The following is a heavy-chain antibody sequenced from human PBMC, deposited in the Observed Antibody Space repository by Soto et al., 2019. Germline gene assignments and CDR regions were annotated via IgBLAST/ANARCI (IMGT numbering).Heavy chain of an antibody. CDR2: IVPVFGGT. CDR3: ARKGAAASWPHGFDM. CDR1: GGTHP. Sequence: QMQLVQSGAEVKKPGSSVRVSCEASGGTHPISWVRQAPGQGPEWVGGIVPVFGGTNYAQKFQGRVTITADRSTNTVYLEMSSLRSEDTAVYYCARKGAAASWPHGFDMWGQGTRVTVSS. V-gene: IGHV1-69*06. J-gene: IGHJ3*02. D-gene: IGHD2-2*01.